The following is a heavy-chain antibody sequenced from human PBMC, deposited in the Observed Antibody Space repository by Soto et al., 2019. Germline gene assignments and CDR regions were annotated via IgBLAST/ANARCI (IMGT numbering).Heavy chain of an antibody. D-gene: IGHD1-26*01. Sequence: GGSLRLSCAASGFTFSSYDMHWDRQATGKGLEWVSAIGTAGDTYYPGSVKGRFTISRENAKNSLYLQMNSLRAGDTAVYYCARGSGYYYGMDVWGQGTTVTVSS. CDR3: ARGSGYYYGMDV. CDR2: IGTAGDT. J-gene: IGHJ6*02. V-gene: IGHV3-13*01. CDR1: GFTFSSYD.